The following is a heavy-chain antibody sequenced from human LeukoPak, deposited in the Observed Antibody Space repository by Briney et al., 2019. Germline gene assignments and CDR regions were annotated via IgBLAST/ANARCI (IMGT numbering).Heavy chain of an antibody. CDR3: AKADLDILTGYYYDY. Sequence: GGSLRLSCAASGFTFTSYGMSWVRQAPGKGLEWVSVISGSGGSSDYADSVKGRFTISRDNSKNTLYLQMNSLRAEDTAVYYCAKADLDILTGYYYDYWGQGTLVTVSS. D-gene: IGHD3-9*01. CDR2: ISGSGGSS. J-gene: IGHJ4*02. CDR1: GFTFTSYG. V-gene: IGHV3-23*01.